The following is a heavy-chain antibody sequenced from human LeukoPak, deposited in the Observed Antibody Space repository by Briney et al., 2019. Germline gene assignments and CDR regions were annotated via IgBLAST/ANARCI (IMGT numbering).Heavy chain of an antibody. D-gene: IGHD5-18*01. CDR1: GYSFTSYW. CDR3: ARDDRGYSYGSDAFDI. V-gene: IGHV5-51*01. J-gene: IGHJ3*02. CDR2: IYPGDSDT. Sequence: GESLKISCKGSGYSFTSYWIGWVRQMPGKGLEWMGIIYPGDSDTRYSPPFQGQVTISADKSISTAYLQWSSLEASDTAMYYCARDDRGYSYGSDAFDIWGQGTMVTVSS.